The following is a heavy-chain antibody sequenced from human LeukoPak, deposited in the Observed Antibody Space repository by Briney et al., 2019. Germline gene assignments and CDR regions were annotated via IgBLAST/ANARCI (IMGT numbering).Heavy chain of an antibody. D-gene: IGHD2-15*01. CDR1: GGTFSSYA. Sequence: ASVKVSCKASGGTFSSYAISWVRQAPGQGLEWMGGIIPIFGTANYAQKFQGRVTITADESTSTAYMELSSLRSEDTAVYYCAKDGSRGYCSGGSCLVYYYMDVWGKGTTVTISS. CDR3: AKDGSRGYCSGGSCLVYYYMDV. CDR2: IIPIFGTA. J-gene: IGHJ6*03. V-gene: IGHV1-69*13.